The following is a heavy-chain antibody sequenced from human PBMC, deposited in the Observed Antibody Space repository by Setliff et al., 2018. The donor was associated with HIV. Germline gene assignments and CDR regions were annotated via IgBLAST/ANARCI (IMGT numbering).Heavy chain of an antibody. Sequence: PGGSLRLSCATSGFTFSNFWMTWVRQAPGKGLEWVANIKYDGSESYYVDSVKGRFIASTDNARNSLFLEMNSLRAEDTAVYYCARAYNVYDYRFDSSGYDYWGQGTLVTVSS. D-gene: IGHD3-22*01. J-gene: IGHJ4*02. CDR1: GFTFSNFW. CDR3: ARAYNVYDYRFDSSGYDY. V-gene: IGHV3-7*03. CDR2: IKYDGSES.